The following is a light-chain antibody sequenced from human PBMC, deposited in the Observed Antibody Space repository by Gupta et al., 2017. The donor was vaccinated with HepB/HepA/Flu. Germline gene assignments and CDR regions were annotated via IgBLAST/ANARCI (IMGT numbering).Light chain of an antibody. V-gene: IGKV3-15*01. CDR2: GAS. CDR3: QQDNNWPTT. J-gene: IGKJ5*01. Sequence: MTQAPATLSVSPGERATLSCRASQTISTNLAWYQQKPGQAPRLLIYGASTRATGIPARFSGSGSGTEFTLTISSLQSEDFAVYYCQQDNNWPTTFGQGTRLEIK. CDR1: QTISTN.